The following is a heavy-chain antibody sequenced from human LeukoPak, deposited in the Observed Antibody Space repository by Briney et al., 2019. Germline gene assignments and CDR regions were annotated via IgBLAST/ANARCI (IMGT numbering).Heavy chain of an antibody. V-gene: IGHV4-38-2*01. Sequence: PSETLSLTCGIPGYSISSGYHWGWIRQPPGKGLEWIGYIHHSGTTDYNPSLKSRVIILVDTTKNQFSLKVGSLTAADTAVYYCARRLGLITRDAYDIWGQGTMVIVSS. CDR1: GYSISSGYH. D-gene: IGHD3/OR15-3a*01. J-gene: IGHJ3*02. CDR2: IHHSGTT. CDR3: ARRLGLITRDAYDI.